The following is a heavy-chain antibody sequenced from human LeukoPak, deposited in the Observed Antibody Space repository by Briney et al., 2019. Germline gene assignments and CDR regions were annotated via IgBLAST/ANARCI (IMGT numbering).Heavy chain of an antibody. CDR3: TREWEPRAAFDY. CDR2: ISSSRSYI. Sequence: NPGGSLRLSCAASGFMFSSYVIHWVRQAPGKGLEWVSSISSSRSYIYYADAVKGRFTISRDNGRDSVFLQMNSLRAEDTAVYFCTREWEPRAAFDYWGQGTLVTVSS. J-gene: IGHJ4*02. D-gene: IGHD1-26*01. CDR1: GFMFSSYV. V-gene: IGHV3-21*01.